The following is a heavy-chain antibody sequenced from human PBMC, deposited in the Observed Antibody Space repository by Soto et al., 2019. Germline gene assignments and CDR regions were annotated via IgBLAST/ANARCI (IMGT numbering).Heavy chain of an antibody. CDR3: ARWGTTGGLDV. D-gene: IGHD3-16*01. J-gene: IGHJ1*01. CDR2: TSYDGSDK. V-gene: IGHV3-30*19. Sequence: QVQLVESGGGVVQPGTSLRVSCVGSGFTFRSYVIHWVRQAPGKGLEWVALTSYDGSDKYYGDSVRGRFTISRDKSRNTVDLQMDSLRLEDTALYYCARWGTTGGLDVWGQGTLVSVS. CDR1: GFTFRSYV.